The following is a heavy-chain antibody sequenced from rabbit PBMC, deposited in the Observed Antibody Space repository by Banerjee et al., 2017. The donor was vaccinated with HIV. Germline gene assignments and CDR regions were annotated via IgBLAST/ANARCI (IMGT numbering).Heavy chain of an antibody. CDR3: VRGGSSYYTGVFNL. D-gene: IGHD8-1*01. Sequence: QSLEESGGDLVKPGASLTLTCTASGFSFSSSYWICWVRQAPGKGLEWIACIYAGTSGSTYYASWVNGRFTISSHNAQNTLYLQLNSLTAADTATYFCVRGGSSYYTGVFNLWGQGTLVTVS. CDR1: GFSFSSSYW. CDR2: IYAGTSGST. J-gene: IGHJ4*01. V-gene: IGHV1S40*01.